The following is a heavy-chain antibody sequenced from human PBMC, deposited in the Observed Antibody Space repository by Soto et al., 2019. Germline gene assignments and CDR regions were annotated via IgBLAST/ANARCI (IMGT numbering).Heavy chain of an antibody. J-gene: IGHJ5*02. CDR1: GGSISSYY. V-gene: IGHV4-59*01. Sequence: SETLSLTCTVSGGSISSYYWSWIRQPPGKGLEWIGYIFYSGSTNYNPSLESRATISVDTSKNQFSLKLSSLTAADTAVYYCARDRTQFDPWGQGTLVTVSS. CDR2: IFYSGST. CDR3: ARDRTQFDP.